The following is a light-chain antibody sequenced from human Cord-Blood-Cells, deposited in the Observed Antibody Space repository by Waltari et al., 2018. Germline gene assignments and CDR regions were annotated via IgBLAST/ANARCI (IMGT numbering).Light chain of an antibody. J-gene: IGLJ2*01. CDR2: EVS. V-gene: IGLV2-23*02. Sequence: QSALTQPASVSGSPVQSITLSCTGTSSAVGSDNLVSWYQQHPCKAPKLMIYEVSKRPSGVSNRSSGSKSGNTASLTISGLQAEDEADYYCCSYAGSSTLVFGGGTKLTVL. CDR1: SSAVGSDNL. CDR3: CSYAGSSTLV.